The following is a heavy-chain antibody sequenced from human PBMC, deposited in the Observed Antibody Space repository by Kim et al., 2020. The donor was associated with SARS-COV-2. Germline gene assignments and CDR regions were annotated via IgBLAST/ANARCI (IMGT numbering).Heavy chain of an antibody. CDR1: GFTFSIST. V-gene: IGHV3-21*01. J-gene: IGHJ5*02. Sequence: GGSLRLSCDASGFTFSISTMNWVRQAPGKGLEWISSINSRGDFTYYAGSVKGRFTVSRDNARNSLFLQLNSLGAEDTAVYYCARQPYSGPYGYFDPWGQGTLVTVAS. CDR3: ARQPYSGPYGYFDP. D-gene: IGHD6-13*01. CDR2: INSRGDFT.